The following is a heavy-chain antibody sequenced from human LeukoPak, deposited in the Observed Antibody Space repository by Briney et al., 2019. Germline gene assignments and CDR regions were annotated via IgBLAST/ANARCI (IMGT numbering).Heavy chain of an antibody. CDR3: ARGQYPFITGTYYYYYYGMDV. D-gene: IGHD1-20*01. J-gene: IGHJ6*04. Sequence: SVKVSCKASGGTFSSYAISRVRQAPGQGLEWMGGIIPIFGTANYAQKFQGRVTITADESTSTAYMELSSLRSEDTAVYYCARGQYPFITGTYYYYYYGMDVWGKGTTVTVYS. CDR2: IIPIFGTA. V-gene: IGHV1-69*01. CDR1: GGTFSSYA.